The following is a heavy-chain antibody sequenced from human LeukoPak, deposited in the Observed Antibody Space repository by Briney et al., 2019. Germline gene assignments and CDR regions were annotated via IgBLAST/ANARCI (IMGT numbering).Heavy chain of an antibody. CDR3: VRGTTAWSGMDV. V-gene: IGHV3-74*01. J-gene: IGHJ6*02. D-gene: IGHD2-21*02. Sequence: PGGSLRLSCAASGFAFSNHYMHWVRQLPGKGLVSVSRIATDGTITNYADSVKGRFTISRDNAKNTLYLQMNSLGVEDTAVYYCVRGTTAWSGMDVWGQGTTVTVSS. CDR2: IATDGTIT. CDR1: GFAFSNHY.